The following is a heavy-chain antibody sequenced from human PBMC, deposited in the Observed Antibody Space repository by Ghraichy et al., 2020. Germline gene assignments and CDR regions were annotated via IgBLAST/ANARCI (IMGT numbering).Heavy chain of an antibody. CDR1: GFTFSSYA. V-gene: IGHV3-23*01. Sequence: GGSLRLSCAASGFTFSSYAMSWVPQAPGKGLEWVSEISGSGGSTYYADSVKGRFTISRDKSKNTLYLQMNSLRAEDTAVYYCAKDNYYDSSGYYRQTPDYWGQGTLVTVSS. CDR2: ISGSGGST. CDR3: AKDNYYDSSGYYRQTPDY. D-gene: IGHD3-22*01. J-gene: IGHJ4*02.